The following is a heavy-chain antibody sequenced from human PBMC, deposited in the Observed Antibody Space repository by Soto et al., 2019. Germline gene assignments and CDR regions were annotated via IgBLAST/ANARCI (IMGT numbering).Heavy chain of an antibody. V-gene: IGHV4-39*01. Sequence: SETLSLTCTVSGGSISSSSYYWGWIRQPPGKGLEWIGSIYYSGSTYYNPSLKRRVTISVDTSKNQFSLKLSSVTAADTAVYYCARHITGDWSGYYVDWFDPWGQGTLVTVSS. CDR3: ARHITGDWSGYYVDWFDP. CDR1: GGSISSSSYY. CDR2: IYYSGST. J-gene: IGHJ5*02. D-gene: IGHD3-3*01.